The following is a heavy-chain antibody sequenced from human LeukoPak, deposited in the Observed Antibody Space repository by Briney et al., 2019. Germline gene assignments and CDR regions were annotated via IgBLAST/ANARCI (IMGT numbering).Heavy chain of an antibody. CDR1: GESVSIKSAT. J-gene: IGHJ4*02. D-gene: IGHD1-26*01. CDR2: TYYRSKWYN. V-gene: IGHV6-1*01. Sequence: SQTLSLTCALSGESVSIKSATWNWVRQSPSRGIEWLGRTYYRSKWYNDYALSVNSRITINPDTSKNQFSLQLNSVTPEDTAVYYCARLGSFEDYWGQGTLVTVSS. CDR3: ARLGSFEDY.